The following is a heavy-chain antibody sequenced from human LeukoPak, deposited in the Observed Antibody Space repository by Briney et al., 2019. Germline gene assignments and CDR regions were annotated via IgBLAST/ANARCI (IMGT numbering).Heavy chain of an antibody. Sequence: ASVKVSCKASGYTFTGYYMHWVRQAPGQGLEWMGWINPNSGGTNYAQKFQGRVTMTRDTSISTAYLQWSSLKASDTALYYCVRQGGRGGSIWGSSDCWGQGTLVTVSS. J-gene: IGHJ4*02. CDR2: INPNSGGT. D-gene: IGHD3-16*01. CDR3: VRQGGRGGSIWGSSDC. CDR1: GYTFTGYY. V-gene: IGHV1-2*02.